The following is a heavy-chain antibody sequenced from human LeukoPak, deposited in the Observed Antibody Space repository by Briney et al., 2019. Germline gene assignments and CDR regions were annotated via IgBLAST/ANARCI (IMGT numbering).Heavy chain of an antibody. CDR3: ARDWGSYCSSTSCYTRLTYYFDY. V-gene: IGHV3-7*01. CDR1: GFTFSSYW. D-gene: IGHD2-2*02. Sequence: GGSLRLSCAASGFTFSSYWMSCVRQAPGKGLEWVANIKQDGSEKYYVDSVKGRFTISSDNAKNSLYLQMNSLRAEDTAVYSCARDWGSYCSSTSCYTRLTYYFDYWGQGTLVTVSS. J-gene: IGHJ4*02. CDR2: IKQDGSEK.